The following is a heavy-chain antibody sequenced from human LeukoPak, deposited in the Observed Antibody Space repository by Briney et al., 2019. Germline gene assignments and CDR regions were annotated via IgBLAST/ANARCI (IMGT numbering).Heavy chain of an antibody. CDR2: IYYSGST. V-gene: IGHV4-59*01. CDR1: GDSISSYY. D-gene: IGHD3-3*02. Sequence: SETLSLTYTVSGDSISSYYWSWIRQPPGKGLEWIGYIYYSGSTIYNPSLKSRVTMSLDTSKNQFSLKLRSVTAADTAVYYCARGVISTDAFDVWGQGTMVTVSS. J-gene: IGHJ3*01. CDR3: ARGVISTDAFDV.